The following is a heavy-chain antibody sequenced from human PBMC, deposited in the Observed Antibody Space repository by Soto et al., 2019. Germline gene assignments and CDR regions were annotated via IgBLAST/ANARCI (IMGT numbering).Heavy chain of an antibody. CDR2: IIPIFGTA. CDR3: ARTDSSGYHPLDY. D-gene: IGHD3-22*01. Sequence: SVKVSCKASGGTFSSYAISWVRQAPGQGLEWMGGIIPIFGTANYAQKFQGRVTITADESTSTAYMELSSLRSEDTAVYYCARTDSSGYHPLDYWGQGTLVTVSS. J-gene: IGHJ4*02. V-gene: IGHV1-69*13. CDR1: GGTFSSYA.